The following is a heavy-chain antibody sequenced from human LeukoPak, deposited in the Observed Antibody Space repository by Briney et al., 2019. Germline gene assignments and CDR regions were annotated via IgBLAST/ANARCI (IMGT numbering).Heavy chain of an antibody. D-gene: IGHD3-22*01. CDR1: GYTFTRHY. CDR3: AREDRSGSYYDY. V-gene: IGHV1-46*01. CDR2: INPSGGST. J-gene: IGHJ4*02. Sequence: ASVKVSCKASGYTFTRHYMHWVRQAPGQGLEWMGIINPSGGSTSYAQKFQGRVTMTRDMSTSTVYMELSSLRSEDTAVYYCAREDRSGSYYDYWGQGTLVTVSS.